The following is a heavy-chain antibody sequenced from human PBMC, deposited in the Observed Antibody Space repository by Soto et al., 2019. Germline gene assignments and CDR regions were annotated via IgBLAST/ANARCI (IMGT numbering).Heavy chain of an antibody. J-gene: IGHJ5*02. CDR2: ISYDGSDK. CDR3: ARDQYSCSWNWFGP. V-gene: IGHV3-30*01. CDR1: GFTFDNYA. Sequence: SGGSLRLSCEISGFTFDNYAMHWVRQAPGKGLYWVAAISYDGSDKYHADSVKGRFTISRDNSKNTLYLQMNNLRPEDTSVYYCARDQYSCSWNWFGPWGQGTLVTVSS. D-gene: IGHD6-13*01.